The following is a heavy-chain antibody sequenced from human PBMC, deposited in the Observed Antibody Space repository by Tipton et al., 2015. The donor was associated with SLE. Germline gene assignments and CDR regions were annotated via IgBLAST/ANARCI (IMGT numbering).Heavy chain of an antibody. D-gene: IGHD6-6*01. CDR3: ANSYSSSGGAFDI. V-gene: IGHV4-61*02. J-gene: IGHJ3*02. CDR1: GGSISSGSYY. Sequence: TLSLTCTVSGGSISSGSYYWSWIRQPAGKGLEWIGRIYTSGSTNYNPSLKSRVTISVDTSKNQFSLKLSSVTAADTAVYYCANSYSSSGGAFDIWGQGTMVTVSS. CDR2: IYTSGST.